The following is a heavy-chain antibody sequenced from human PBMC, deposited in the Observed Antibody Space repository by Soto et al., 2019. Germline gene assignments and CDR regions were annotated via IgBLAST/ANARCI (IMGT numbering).Heavy chain of an antibody. Sequence: SVKVSCKASGGTFSSYAISWVRQAPGQGLEWMGGIIPIFGTANYAQKFQGRVTITADESTSTAYMELSSLRSEDTAVYYCARKTGLRVDAFDIWGQGTMVTVSS. CDR2: IIPIFGTA. CDR1: GGTFSSYA. V-gene: IGHV1-69*13. J-gene: IGHJ3*02. CDR3: ARKTGLRVDAFDI. D-gene: IGHD2-15*01.